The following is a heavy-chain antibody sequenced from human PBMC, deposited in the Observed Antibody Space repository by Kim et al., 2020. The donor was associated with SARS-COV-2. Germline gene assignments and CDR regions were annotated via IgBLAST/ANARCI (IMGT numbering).Heavy chain of an antibody. CDR1: GYTFTSYA. D-gene: IGHD5-18*01. Sequence: ASVKVSCKASGYTFTSYAMHWVRQAPGQRLEWMGWINAGNGNTKYSQKFQGRVTITRDTSASTAYMELSSLRSEDTAVYYCARDRIQLWYLLDYWGQGTLVTVSS. CDR3: ARDRIQLWYLLDY. V-gene: IGHV1-3*01. J-gene: IGHJ4*02. CDR2: INAGNGNT.